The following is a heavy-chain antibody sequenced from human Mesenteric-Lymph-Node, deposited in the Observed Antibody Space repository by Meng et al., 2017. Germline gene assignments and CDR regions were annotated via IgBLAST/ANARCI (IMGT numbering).Heavy chain of an antibody. CDR1: GFTFNNYD. J-gene: IGHJ4*02. CDR2: IRTTGDA. D-gene: IGHD3-10*01. CDR3: AREKGSGGAYNYGYFDY. Sequence: GGSLRLSCVASGFTFNNYDMHWVRQVPGKGLEWVSGIRTTGDAYYAGYVEGRFTISRENSKNTLYLQMNSLRAEDTAVYYCAREKGSGGAYNYGYFDYWGQGTLVTVSS. V-gene: IGHV3-13*01.